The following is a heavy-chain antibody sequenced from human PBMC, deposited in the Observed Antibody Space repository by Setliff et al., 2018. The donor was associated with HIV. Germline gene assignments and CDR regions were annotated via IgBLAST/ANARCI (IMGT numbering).Heavy chain of an antibody. D-gene: IGHD2-2*01. V-gene: IGHV1-69*10. CDR1: GGTFSSYA. Sequence: SVKVSCKASGGTFSSYAISWVRQAPGQGLEWMGGIIPILGIANYAQKFQGRVTITADKSTSTAYMDLSSLRSEDTAVYYCARDHCSSSGCYVYSYYGMDVWGQGTTVTVSS. CDR2: IIPILGIA. CDR3: ARDHCSSSGCYVYSYYGMDV. J-gene: IGHJ6*02.